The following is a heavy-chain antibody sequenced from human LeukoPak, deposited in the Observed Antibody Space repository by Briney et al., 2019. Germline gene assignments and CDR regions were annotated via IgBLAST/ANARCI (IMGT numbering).Heavy chain of an antibody. V-gene: IGHV3-33*01. CDR1: XFTFXSYX. J-gene: IGHJ6*02. CDR2: IXXDGSNK. Sequence: SXFTFXSYXMHXVRQAPGKGLEWVAXIXXDGSNKYYADSVKGRFTISRDNSKNTLYLQMNSLRAEDTAVYYCARDFGCSSTSCYTYYYYGMDVWGQGTTVTVSS. CDR3: ARDFGCSSTSCYTYYYYGMDV. D-gene: IGHD2-2*02.